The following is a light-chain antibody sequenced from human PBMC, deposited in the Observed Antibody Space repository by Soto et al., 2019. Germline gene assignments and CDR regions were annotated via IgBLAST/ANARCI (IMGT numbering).Light chain of an antibody. Sequence: QSAPTQPASVSGSPGQSITISCTGNSSDVGGYNYVSWYQQHPGKAPKLMIYDVSNRPSGVSNRFSGSKSGNTASLTICGLQAEDEADYYCSSYTSSSTLEVFGTGTKLTVL. J-gene: IGLJ1*01. V-gene: IGLV2-14*01. CDR2: DVS. CDR1: SSDVGGYNY. CDR3: SSYTSSSTLEV.